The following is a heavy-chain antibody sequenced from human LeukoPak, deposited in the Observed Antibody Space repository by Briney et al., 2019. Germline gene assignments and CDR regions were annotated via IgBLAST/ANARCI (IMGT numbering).Heavy chain of an antibody. CDR1: GYTFNSYA. CDR2: ISAYNGNT. Sequence: ASVKVSCKASGYTFNSYAFRWVRQAPGQGLEWMGWISAYNGNTNYAQNLQGRVTVTEDTSTDTAYMELSSLRSEDTAVYYCATDFVGDYWGQGTLVTVSS. D-gene: IGHD2-15*01. J-gene: IGHJ4*02. CDR3: ATDFVGDY. V-gene: IGHV1-18*01.